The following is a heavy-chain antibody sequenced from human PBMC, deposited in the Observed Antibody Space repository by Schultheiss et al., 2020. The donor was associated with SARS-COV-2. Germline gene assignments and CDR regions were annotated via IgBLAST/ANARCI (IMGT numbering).Heavy chain of an antibody. CDR3: ARSNRAAAVNWFDP. D-gene: IGHD6-13*01. V-gene: IGHV4-34*01. Sequence: SETLSLTCAVYGGSFSDFYWSWIRQPPGKGLEWIGEINHRGSTNYSPSLTSRVIVSVDTSKNQFSLKLSSVTAADTAVYYCARSNRAAAVNWFDPWGQGTLVTVSS. CDR2: INHRGST. CDR1: GGSFSDFY. J-gene: IGHJ5*02.